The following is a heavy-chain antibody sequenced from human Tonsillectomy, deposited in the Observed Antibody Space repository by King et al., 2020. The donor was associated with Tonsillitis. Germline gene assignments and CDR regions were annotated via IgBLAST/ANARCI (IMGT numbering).Heavy chain of an antibody. Sequence: VQLVESGGGLVQPGGSLRLSCAASAFTLSNYAMSWVRQAPGKGLEWVSGISSSGGSTYYADFVKGRFTISRDNPKNTLYLQMNNLRAEDTAVYYCAKTSYGTWQRFDPWGQGTLVTVSS. CDR1: AFTLSNYA. V-gene: IGHV3-23*04. CDR3: AKTSYGTWQRFDP. CDR2: ISSSGGST. J-gene: IGHJ5*02. D-gene: IGHD1-1*01.